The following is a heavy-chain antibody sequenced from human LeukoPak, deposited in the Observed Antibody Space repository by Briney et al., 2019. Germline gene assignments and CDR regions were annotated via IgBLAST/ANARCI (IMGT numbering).Heavy chain of an antibody. CDR3: ARGRGSSSPGRAYDFDY. V-gene: IGHV1-8*03. J-gene: IGHJ4*02. CDR1: GYTFTSYD. D-gene: IGHD6-6*01. Sequence: GASVKVSCKASGYTFTSYDINWVRQATGQGLEWMGWMNPNSGNTGYAQKFQGRVTITRNTSISTAYMELSSLRSEDTAVYYCARGRGSSSPGRAYDFDYWGQGTLVTVSS. CDR2: MNPNSGNT.